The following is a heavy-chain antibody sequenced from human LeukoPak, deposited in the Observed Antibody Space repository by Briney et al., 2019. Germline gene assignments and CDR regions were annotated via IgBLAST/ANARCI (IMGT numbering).Heavy chain of an antibody. Sequence: PGGSLRLSCAASGFTFSSYWMSWVRQAPGKGLEWVANIKQDGSEKYNVDSVKGRFTISRDNAKNSLYLQMNSLRAEDTAVYYCARGGCAWSDFDYWGQGTLVTVPS. D-gene: IGHD6-19*01. CDR3: ARGGCAWSDFDY. V-gene: IGHV3-7*01. CDR1: GFTFSSYW. J-gene: IGHJ4*02. CDR2: IKQDGSEK.